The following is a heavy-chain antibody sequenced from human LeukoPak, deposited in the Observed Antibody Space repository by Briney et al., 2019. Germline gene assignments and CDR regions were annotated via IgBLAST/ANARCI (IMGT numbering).Heavy chain of an antibody. J-gene: IGHJ3*02. CDR1: GFTFTNYG. D-gene: IGHD7-27*01. CDR3: ARDLNWGAFDI. CDR2: IIASGGTT. Sequence: PGGTLRLSCAASGFTFTNYGMNWVRQAPGKGLEWVSGIIASGGTTYTTDSVKGRFTISRDNSKNTLYLQMNSLRAEDTAVYYRARDLNWGAFDIRGQGTMVSVSS. V-gene: IGHV3-23*01.